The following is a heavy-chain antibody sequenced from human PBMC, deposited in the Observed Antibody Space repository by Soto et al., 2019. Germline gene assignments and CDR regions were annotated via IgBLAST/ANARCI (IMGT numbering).Heavy chain of an antibody. V-gene: IGHV3-15*01. CDR2: IKSKTDGGTT. J-gene: IGHJ4*02. CDR3: TPRQGPIFDY. CDR1: GFTFSNAW. Sequence: GSLRLSCAASGFTFSNAWMSWVRQAPGKGLEWVGRIKSKTDGGTTDYAAPVKGRFTISRDDSKNTLYLQMNSLKTEATAVYYCTPRQGPIFDYWGQGTLVTVSS.